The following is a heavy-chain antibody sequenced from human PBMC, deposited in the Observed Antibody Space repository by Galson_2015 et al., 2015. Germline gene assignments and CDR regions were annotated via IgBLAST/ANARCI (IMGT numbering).Heavy chain of an antibody. CDR2: FDPRDGHT. J-gene: IGHJ4*02. D-gene: IGHD2-21*02. CDR1: GYTLRDFA. Sequence: SCKVSGYTLRDFAIHWVRQAPGKGLEWVGAFDPRDGHTVYAQKLEGRVVISEDASTDTAYLDLTDLTSEDTAVYYCAAILVLTSIHLDYWGQGTLVTVSS. V-gene: IGHV1-24*01. CDR3: AAILVLTSIHLDY.